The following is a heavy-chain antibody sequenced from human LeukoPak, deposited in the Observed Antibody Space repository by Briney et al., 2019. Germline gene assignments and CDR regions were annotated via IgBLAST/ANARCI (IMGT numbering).Heavy chain of an antibody. V-gene: IGHV1-69*13. CDR3: ARANSSGWALNYYYYYYYMDV. CDR1: GGTFSSYA. CDR2: IIPIFGTA. J-gene: IGHJ6*03. D-gene: IGHD6-19*01. Sequence: ASVNVSCKASGGTFSSYAISWVRQAPGQGLEWMGGIIPIFGTANYAQKFQGRVTITADESTSTAYMELSSLRSEDTAVYYCARANSSGWALNYYYYYYYMDVWGKGTTVTVSS.